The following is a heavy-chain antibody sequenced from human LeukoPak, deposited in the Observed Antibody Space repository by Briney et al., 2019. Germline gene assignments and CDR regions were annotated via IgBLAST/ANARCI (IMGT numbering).Heavy chain of an antibody. CDR3: ASVDSSGYDAFDI. Sequence: PGGSLRLSCAASGFTFSNYYMNWVRQAPGKGLEWVSSITSSSSYIYYADSVKGRFTISRDNAKNSLYLQMNSLRAEDTAVYYCASVDSSGYDAFDIWGQGTMVTVSS. D-gene: IGHD3-22*01. CDR2: ITSSSSYI. J-gene: IGHJ3*02. CDR1: GFTFSNYY. V-gene: IGHV3-21*01.